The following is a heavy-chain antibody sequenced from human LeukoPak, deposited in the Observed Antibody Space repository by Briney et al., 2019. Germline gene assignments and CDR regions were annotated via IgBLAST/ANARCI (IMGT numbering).Heavy chain of an antibody. CDR2: VNHSGNT. V-gene: IGHV4-34*01. Sequence: PSETLSLTCAVSGGSFSGYFWNWIRQPPGKGLEWIGEVNHSGNTNYNRSLKSRVTISIDTSKNHFSLKLSSVTAADTAVYFCARGGYDLNFDYWGQGALVTVSS. D-gene: IGHD5-12*01. CDR1: GGSFSGYF. J-gene: IGHJ4*02. CDR3: ARGGYDLNFDY.